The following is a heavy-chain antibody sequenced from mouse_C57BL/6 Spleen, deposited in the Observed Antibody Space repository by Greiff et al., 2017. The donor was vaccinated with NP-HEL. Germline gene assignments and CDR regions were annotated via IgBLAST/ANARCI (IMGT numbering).Heavy chain of an antibody. J-gene: IGHJ2*01. D-gene: IGHD1-1*01. CDR3: RGNYYGSRR. V-gene: IGHV1-83*01. CDR1: YTFTDYYM. CDR2: YPGSGNTY. Sequence: VQLQQSGPELVKPGASVKMSCKASGYTFTDYYMHWVKQKPGKGLEWIGEIYPGSGNTYYNEKFKGKATLTADTSSSTAYMQLSSLTSEDSAVYFCARGNYYGSRRWGQGTTLTVSS.